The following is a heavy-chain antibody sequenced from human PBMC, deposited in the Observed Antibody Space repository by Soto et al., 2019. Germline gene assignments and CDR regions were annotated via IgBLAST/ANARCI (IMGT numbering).Heavy chain of an antibody. CDR1: GGSFIGCD. CDR3: ARRMTMIVVVITNWFDP. D-gene: IGHD3-22*01. J-gene: IGHJ5*02. Sequence: SETLSLTCAVYGGSFIGCDWSWSPQPPWKGLEWIGEINHSGSTNYNPSLKSRVTISVDTSKNQFSLTLSSVTAAERAVYYCARRMTMIVVVITNWFDPWGQGTLVTVSS. CDR2: INHSGST. V-gene: IGHV4-34*01.